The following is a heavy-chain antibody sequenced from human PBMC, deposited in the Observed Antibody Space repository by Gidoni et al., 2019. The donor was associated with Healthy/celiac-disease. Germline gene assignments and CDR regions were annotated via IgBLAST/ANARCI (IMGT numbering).Heavy chain of an antibody. Sequence: QVQLVQSVAEVKKPGASVKVSSTSSGYTFPYYYMHWVRQAPGQGLEWMAWINPNRGGTNYAQKLQGRVTMTRDMSITTAYMELSRLRSDDTAVYYCARGRDYYDSSGDAFDIWGQGTMVTVSS. CDR1: GYTFPYYY. CDR2: INPNRGGT. D-gene: IGHD3-22*01. V-gene: IGHV1-2*02. CDR3: ARGRDYYDSSGDAFDI. J-gene: IGHJ3*02.